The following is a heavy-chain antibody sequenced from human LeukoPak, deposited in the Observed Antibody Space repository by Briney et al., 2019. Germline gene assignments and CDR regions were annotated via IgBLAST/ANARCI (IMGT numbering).Heavy chain of an antibody. Sequence: GESLKISCKGPGYSFTSYWIGWVRQMPGKGLEWMGIIYPGDSDTRYSPSFQGQVTISADKSISTAYLQWSSLKASDTAMYYCARKPYYYDSRFDYWGQGTLVTVSS. CDR3: ARKPYYYDSRFDY. D-gene: IGHD3-22*01. CDR1: GYSFTSYW. J-gene: IGHJ4*02. CDR2: IYPGDSDT. V-gene: IGHV5-51*01.